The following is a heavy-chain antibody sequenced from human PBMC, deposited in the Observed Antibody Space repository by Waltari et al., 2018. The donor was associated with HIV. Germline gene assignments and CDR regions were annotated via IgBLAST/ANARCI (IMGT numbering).Heavy chain of an antibody. CDR3: ARGDSSGYHSDY. CDR2: ISAYNANT. J-gene: IGHJ4*02. CDR1: GYTFTSYG. D-gene: IGHD3-22*01. Sequence: QVQLVQSGAEVKKHGASVKVSCKASGYTFTSYGISWVRQAPGQGLEWMGWISAYNANTNYAQKLQGRVTMTTDTSTSTDYRELRSLGSDDTAVYYCARGDSSGYHSDYWGQGTLVTVSS. V-gene: IGHV1-18*01.